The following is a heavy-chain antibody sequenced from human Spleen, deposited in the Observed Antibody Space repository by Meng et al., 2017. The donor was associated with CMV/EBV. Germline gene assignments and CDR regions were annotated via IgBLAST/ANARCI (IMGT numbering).Heavy chain of an antibody. V-gene: IGHV1-2*02. J-gene: IGHJ4*02. CDR3: ARDTLNWNFDY. CDR1: GYTFTGYS. D-gene: IGHD1-1*01. Sequence: ASVKVSCKASGYTFTGYSVHWVRQAPGQGLEWMGWINPDSGVTKYAQKLQDRVTMTTDTSTSIAYMELRSLRSDDTAVYYCARDTLNWNFDYWGQGTLVTVSS. CDR2: INPDSGVT.